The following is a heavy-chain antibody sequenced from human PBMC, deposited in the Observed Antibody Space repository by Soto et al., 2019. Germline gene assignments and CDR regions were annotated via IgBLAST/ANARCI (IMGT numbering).Heavy chain of an antibody. CDR2: ISYDGSNK. D-gene: IGHD6-13*01. CDR3: AKAVSWYTYYYYGMDV. V-gene: IGHV3-30*18. CDR1: GFTFSSYG. J-gene: IGHJ6*02. Sequence: QVQLVESGGGVVQPGRSLRLSCAASGFTFSSYGMHWVRQAPGKGLEWVAVISYDGSNKYYADPVKGRFTISRDNSKNTLYLQMNSLRAEDTAVYYCAKAVSWYTYYYYGMDVWGQGTTVTVSS.